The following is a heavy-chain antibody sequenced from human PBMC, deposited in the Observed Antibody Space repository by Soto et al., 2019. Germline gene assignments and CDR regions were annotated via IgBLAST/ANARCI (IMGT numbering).Heavy chain of an antibody. J-gene: IGHJ4*02. CDR3: ARVRDYASSGYAGPCLDY. CDR1: GGSISIGNYY. D-gene: IGHD3-22*01. V-gene: IGHV4-30-4*01. CDR2: IYYSGST. Sequence: QVQLQESGPGLVKPSQTLSLTCTVSGGSISIGNYYWSWIRQPPGKGLEWIGYIYYSGSTYYNPSPKSRVTISIDTSKYQFSLKLSYVTAADTAVYYCARVRDYASSGYAGPCLDYWGQGTLVTVYS.